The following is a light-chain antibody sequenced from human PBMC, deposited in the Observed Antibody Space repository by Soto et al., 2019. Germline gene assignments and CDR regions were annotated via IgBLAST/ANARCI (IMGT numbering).Light chain of an antibody. CDR3: QQYNTYSWT. J-gene: IGKJ1*01. CDR2: KAS. Sequence: DIQMTQFPSTLSASVGDSVTITCRASQSVSNRLAWFQQKSGEAPNLLIHKASSLESGVPSRFSGSGSGTEFTLTISSLLPDDFATYYCQQYNTYSWTFGQGTKVEIK. V-gene: IGKV1-5*03. CDR1: QSVSNR.